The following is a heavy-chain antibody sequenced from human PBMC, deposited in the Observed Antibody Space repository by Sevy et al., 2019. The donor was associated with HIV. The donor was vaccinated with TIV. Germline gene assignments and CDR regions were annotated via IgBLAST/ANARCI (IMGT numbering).Heavy chain of an antibody. D-gene: IGHD1-26*01. CDR3: ARDLFSGSYYENY. CDR2: IKQDGSDK. J-gene: IGHJ4*02. CDR1: GFTLSNYW. Sequence: GGSLRLSCAASGFTLSNYWMXXXRQAPGKGLEWVANIKQDGSDKYYVDSVKGRFTISRDNAKNSLYLQMNSLRAEDTAVYYCARDLFSGSYYENYWGQGTLVTVSS. V-gene: IGHV3-7*01.